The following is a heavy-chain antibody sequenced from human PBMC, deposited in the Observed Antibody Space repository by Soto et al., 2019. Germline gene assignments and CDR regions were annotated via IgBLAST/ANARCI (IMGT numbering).Heavy chain of an antibody. Sequence: EVQLVESGGGLVKPGGSLRLSCAASGFTFSSFTMNWVRQAPGKGLEWVSSISSASNYIYYADSVKGRFTISRDNAKNSLYLQMNSLRAEDTAVYYCARGYGALDYWGQGALATVSS. V-gene: IGHV3-21*01. D-gene: IGHD5-12*01. CDR3: ARGYGALDY. CDR1: GFTFSSFT. J-gene: IGHJ4*02. CDR2: ISSASNYI.